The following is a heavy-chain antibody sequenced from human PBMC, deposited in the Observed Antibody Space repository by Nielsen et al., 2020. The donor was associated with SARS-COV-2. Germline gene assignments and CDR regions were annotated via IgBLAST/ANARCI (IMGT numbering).Heavy chain of an antibody. Sequence: GESLKISCAASGFTFSSYAMSWVRQAPGKGLEWVSAISGSGGSTYYADSVKGRFTISRDNSKNTLYLQMNSLRAEDTAVYYCAREGAVAGFDYWGQGTLVTVSS. D-gene: IGHD6-19*01. CDR3: AREGAVAGFDY. V-gene: IGHV3-23*01. CDR1: GFTFSSYA. J-gene: IGHJ4*02. CDR2: ISGSGGST.